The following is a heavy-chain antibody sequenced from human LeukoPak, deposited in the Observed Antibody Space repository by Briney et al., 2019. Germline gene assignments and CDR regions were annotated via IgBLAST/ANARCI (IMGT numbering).Heavy chain of an antibody. CDR3: ARDGRLVVAATMTYYYGMDV. J-gene: IGHJ6*02. CDR2: ISYDGSNK. CDR1: GFTFSSYA. V-gene: IGHV3-30*04. D-gene: IGHD2-15*01. Sequence: TGGSLRLSCAASGFTFSSYAMHWVRQAPGKGLEWGAVISYDGSNKYYADSVKGRFTISRDNSKNTLYLQMNSLRAEDTAVYYCARDGRLVVAATMTYYYGMDVWGQGTTVTVSS.